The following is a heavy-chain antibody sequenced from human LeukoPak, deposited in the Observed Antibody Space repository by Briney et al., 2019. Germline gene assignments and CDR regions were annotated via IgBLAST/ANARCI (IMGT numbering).Heavy chain of an antibody. D-gene: IGHD2-15*01. J-gene: IGHJ4*02. CDR1: GGSISSSSYY. CDR2: IHHSGTT. Sequence: SETLSLTCTVSGGSISSSSYYWGWIRQPPGKGLDWIGSIHHSGTTYYNPSLQSRVTMSVDASNNHFSLKLNSVTAADTAVYYCARVVVLVTTATLGYYFDYWGQGTLVTVSS. V-gene: IGHV4-39*02. CDR3: ARVVVLVTTATLGYYFDY.